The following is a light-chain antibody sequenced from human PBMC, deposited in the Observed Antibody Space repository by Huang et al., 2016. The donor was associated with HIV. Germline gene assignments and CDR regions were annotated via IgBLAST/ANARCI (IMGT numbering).Light chain of an antibody. CDR3: QQYGGSPIT. V-gene: IGKV3-20*01. J-gene: IGKJ5*01. Sequence: EIVLTQSPGTLSLFPGERASQSVSSSYLAWYQQKPGQAPRRLIYGASNGATGIPARFSGSGSGTDFTLTISRVEPEDFAVYYCQQYGGSPITFGQGTRLEIK. CDR2: GAS. CDR1: QSVSSSY.